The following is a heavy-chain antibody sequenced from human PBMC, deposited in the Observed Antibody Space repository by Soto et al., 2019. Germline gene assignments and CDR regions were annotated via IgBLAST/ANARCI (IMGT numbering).Heavy chain of an antibody. CDR1: GFTFSDYW. Sequence: SLRLSCAASGFTFSDYWMTWVRQAPGKGLEWVANIKHTGTETYYVDSVKGRFTFSRDNARNSLYLQMDSLKAEDTAVYYCARAALKGFDYWGPGTLVTVSS. CDR3: ARAALKGFDY. V-gene: IGHV3-7*01. CDR2: IKHTGTET. J-gene: IGHJ4*02. D-gene: IGHD6-13*01.